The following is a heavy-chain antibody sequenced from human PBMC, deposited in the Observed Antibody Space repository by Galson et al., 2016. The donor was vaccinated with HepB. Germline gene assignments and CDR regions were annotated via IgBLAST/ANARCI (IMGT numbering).Heavy chain of an antibody. Sequence: SLRLSCAASGFTFHNYGMSWVRQAPGKGLEWVSSISGSAVYTNYADSVEGRFTISRDNSETTLHLQMDSLRAEDTAVYYCAKNRYDYGPLEDWGQGTLVTVSS. V-gene: IGHV3-23*01. CDR3: AKNRYDYGPLED. CDR1: GFTFHNYG. CDR2: ISGSAVYT. J-gene: IGHJ4*02. D-gene: IGHD4/OR15-4a*01.